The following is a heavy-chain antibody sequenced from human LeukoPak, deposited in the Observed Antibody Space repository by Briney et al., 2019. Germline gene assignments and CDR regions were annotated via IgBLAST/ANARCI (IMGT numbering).Heavy chain of an antibody. Sequence: GGSLRLSCAASGFTFSSYGIHWVRQAPGKGLEWVSFIRYDGTNKYYADSVKGRFTISRDNSKNTLYLQMNSLRAEDTAVYYCAKDPSYYMDVWGKGTTVTVSS. V-gene: IGHV3-30*02. CDR1: GFTFSSYG. CDR3: AKDPSYYMDV. CDR2: IRYDGTNK. J-gene: IGHJ6*03.